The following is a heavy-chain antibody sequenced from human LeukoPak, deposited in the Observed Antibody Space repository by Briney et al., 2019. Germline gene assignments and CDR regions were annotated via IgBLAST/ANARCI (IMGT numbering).Heavy chain of an antibody. CDR3: ARGGSGYDSPDY. CDR2: ISSSSSYI. D-gene: IGHD5-12*01. CDR1: GFTFSSYS. Sequence: GGSLRLSCAASGFTFSSYSMNWVRQAPGKGLEWVSSISSSSSYIYYADSVKGRFTISRDNSKNTLYLQMNSLRAEDTAVYYCARGGSGYDSPDYWGQGTLVTVSS. J-gene: IGHJ4*02. V-gene: IGHV3-21*01.